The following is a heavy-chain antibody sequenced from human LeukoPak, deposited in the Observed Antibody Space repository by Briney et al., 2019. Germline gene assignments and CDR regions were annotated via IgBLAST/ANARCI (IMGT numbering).Heavy chain of an antibody. CDR3: ASGDCSSTSCYDDAFDI. CDR1: GGSISSYY. V-gene: IGHV4-59*12. Sequence: SETLSLTCTVSGGSISSYYWSWIRQPPGKGLEWIGYIYYSGSTNYNPSLKSRVAMSVDTSKNQISLRLSSVTAADTAVYYCASGDCSSTSCYDDAFDIWGQGTMVSVSS. J-gene: IGHJ3*02. D-gene: IGHD2-2*01. CDR2: IYYSGST.